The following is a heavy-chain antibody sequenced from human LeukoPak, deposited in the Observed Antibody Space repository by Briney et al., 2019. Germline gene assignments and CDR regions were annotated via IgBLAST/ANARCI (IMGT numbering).Heavy chain of an antibody. CDR1: GGSISSGGYY. CDR2: IYYSGST. CDR3: ARTPGRYDYVWGYGYFDY. Sequence: SQTLSLTCTVSGGSISSGGYYWSWIRQHPGKGLEWIGYIYYSGSTYYNPSLKSRVTISVDTSKNQFSLKLSSVTAADTAVYYCARTPGRYDYVWGYGYFDYWGQGTLVTVSS. J-gene: IGHJ4*02. D-gene: IGHD3-16*01. V-gene: IGHV4-31*03.